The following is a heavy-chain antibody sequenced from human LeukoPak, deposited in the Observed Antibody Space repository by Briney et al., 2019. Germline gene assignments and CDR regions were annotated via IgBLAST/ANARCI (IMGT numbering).Heavy chain of an antibody. CDR3: AELGITMIGGV. CDR2: ITRNSNDI. J-gene: IGHJ6*04. Sequence: GGSLRLSCAASGFTFNVYSMSWVRQAPGKGLEWVSYITRNSNDIYYADSVKGRFTISRDNSKNTLYLQMNSLRAEDTAVYYCAELGITMIGGVWGKGTTVTISS. CDR1: GFTFNVYS. D-gene: IGHD3-10*02. V-gene: IGHV3-48*01.